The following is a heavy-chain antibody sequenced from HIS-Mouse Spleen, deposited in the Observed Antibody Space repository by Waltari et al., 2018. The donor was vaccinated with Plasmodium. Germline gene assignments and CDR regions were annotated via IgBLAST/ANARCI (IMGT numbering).Heavy chain of an antibody. CDR3: ARLVVVASKDSY. V-gene: IGHV4-34*01. D-gene: IGHD2-15*01. CDR2: INHSGST. CDR1: GGSFSGYY. J-gene: IGHJ4*02. Sequence: QVQLQQWGAGLLKPSETLSLTCAVYGGSFSGYYWSWIRQPPGKGLEWIGEINHSGSTNYNPSRKSRVTISVDASKNQFYLKLSSVTAADTAVYYCARLVVVASKDSYWGQGTLVTVSS.